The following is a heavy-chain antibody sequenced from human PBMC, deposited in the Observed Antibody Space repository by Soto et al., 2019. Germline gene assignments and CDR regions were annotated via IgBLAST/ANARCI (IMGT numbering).Heavy chain of an antibody. CDR1: GFTFSNAW. CDR2: IKSKTDGGTT. D-gene: IGHD3-22*01. V-gene: IGHV3-15*07. CDR3: TTDPPPYYYDSSGSYDAFDI. Sequence: GGSLRLSCAASGFTFSNAWMNWVRQAPGKGLEWVGRIKSKTDGGTTDYAAPVKGRFTISRDDSKNTLYLQMNSLKTEDTAVYYCTTDPPPYYYDSSGSYDAFDIWGQGTMVTVSS. J-gene: IGHJ3*02.